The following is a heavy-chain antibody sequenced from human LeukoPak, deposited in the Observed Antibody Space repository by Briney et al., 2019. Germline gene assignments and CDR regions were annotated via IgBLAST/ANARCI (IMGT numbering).Heavy chain of an antibody. CDR3: AGSLGYCTSNVRYLKY. J-gene: IGHJ4*02. V-gene: IGHV1-18*01. CDR2: ISAQHGQT. Sequence: ASVKVSCKTSGYSENFYGITWVRQVAGQGLEWMGWISAQHGQTEYAPNSQDRVTMTAGTYTNTAYMELRSLRSDDTAVYYCAGSLGYCTSNVRYLKYWGQGTLVTVSS. D-gene: IGHD2-2*01. CDR1: GYSENFYG.